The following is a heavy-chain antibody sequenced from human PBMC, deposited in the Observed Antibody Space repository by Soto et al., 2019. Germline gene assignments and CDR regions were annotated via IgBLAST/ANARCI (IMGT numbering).Heavy chain of an antibody. CDR2: ISSSSSYI. Sequence: EVQLVESGGGLVKPGGSLRLSCAASGFTFSSYSMNWVRQAPGKGLEWVSSISSSSSYIYYADSVKGRFTISRDNAKNSLYLQMNSLRAEDTAVYYCARDLGGYCSGGSCYYSPFDYWGQGTLVTVSS. J-gene: IGHJ4*02. D-gene: IGHD2-15*01. V-gene: IGHV3-21*01. CDR1: GFTFSSYS. CDR3: ARDLGGYCSGGSCYYSPFDY.